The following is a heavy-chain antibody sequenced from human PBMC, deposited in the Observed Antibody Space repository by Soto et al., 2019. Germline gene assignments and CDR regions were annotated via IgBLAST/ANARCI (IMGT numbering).Heavy chain of an antibody. V-gene: IGHV3-30*03. CDR2: ISYDATNE. D-gene: IGHD3-9*01. J-gene: IGHJ4*02. CDR3: ALRGFDILTG. CDR1: GFAFSIYG. Sequence: PGGSLRLSCVASGFAFSIYGMNWVRQAPGKGLEWVAVISYDATNEHYADSVKGRFTISRDNSRSIVYLQMNSLKTEDTAVYYCALRGFDILTGWGQGTLVTISS.